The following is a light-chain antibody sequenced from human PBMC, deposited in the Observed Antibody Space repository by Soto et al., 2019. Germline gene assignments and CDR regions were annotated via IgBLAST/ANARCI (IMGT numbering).Light chain of an antibody. CDR2: GAS. CDR3: QQRTDRPPWT. Sequence: IVMTQSPATLSVSPGERAALSCRASQSVSSNLAWYQQIPGQAPRLLIFGASRRATGVPDRFRGSGSGTEFTLTISSLEPEDFAVYYCQQRTDRPPWTYGQGTKVDIX. V-gene: IGKV3-15*01. J-gene: IGKJ1*01. CDR1: QSVSSN.